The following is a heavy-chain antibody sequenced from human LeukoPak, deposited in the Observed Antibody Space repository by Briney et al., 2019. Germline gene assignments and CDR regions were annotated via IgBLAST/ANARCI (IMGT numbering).Heavy chain of an antibody. CDR1: EFTFSTYS. CDR3: ARNRGSYYGGIRYFDY. J-gene: IGHJ4*02. D-gene: IGHD1-26*01. Sequence: GGSLRLSCAASEFTFSTYSMNWVRQAPGKGLEWVSSISSGSTYIYYADSVKGRFTISRDNAKNSLYLQMNSLRAEDTAVYYCARNRGSYYGGIRYFDYWGQGTLVTVSS. V-gene: IGHV3-21*04. CDR2: ISSGSTYI.